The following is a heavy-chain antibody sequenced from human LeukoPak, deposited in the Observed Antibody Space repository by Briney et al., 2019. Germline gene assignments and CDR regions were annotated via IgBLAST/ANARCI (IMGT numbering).Heavy chain of an antibody. V-gene: IGHV1-69*05. CDR3: ARGGAAASRGTYYYYMDV. CDR1: GGTFSSYA. D-gene: IGHD6-13*01. J-gene: IGHJ6*03. CDR2: IIPIFGTA. Sequence: SVKVSCKASGGTFSSYAISWVRQAPGQGLEWMGGIIPIFGTANYAQKFQGRVTITTDESTSTAYMELSSLRSEDTAVYYCARGGAAASRGTYYYYMDVWGKGTTVTVSS.